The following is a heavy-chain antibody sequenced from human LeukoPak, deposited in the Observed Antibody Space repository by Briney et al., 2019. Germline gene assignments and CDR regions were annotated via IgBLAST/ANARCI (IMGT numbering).Heavy chain of an antibody. V-gene: IGHV3-23*01. Sequence: AGSLRLSCAASGFTFSTYAFSWVRQAPGKGLDWVSGIHGNVDRTFYADSVKGRFTISVDKSKNTFYLKMSSVGGDDTAIYYCARGYGPRSYNDLEYWGQGTLVTVSS. D-gene: IGHD3-10*01. CDR3: ARGYGPRSYNDLEY. CDR2: IHGNVDRT. CDR1: GFTFSTYA. J-gene: IGHJ4*02.